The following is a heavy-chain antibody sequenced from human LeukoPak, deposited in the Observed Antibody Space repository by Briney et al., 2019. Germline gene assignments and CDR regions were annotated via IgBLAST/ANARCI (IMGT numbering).Heavy chain of an antibody. J-gene: IGHJ4*02. D-gene: IGHD3-10*01. V-gene: IGHV3-21*01. CDR3: ARVQALWFGGLTLHVDY. CDR2: ISSSSSYI. Sequence: PGGSLRLSCAASGFTFSSYWMHWVRQAPGKGLEWVSSISSSSSYIYYADSVKGRFTISRDNAKNSLYLQMNSLRAEDTAVYYCARVQALWFGGLTLHVDYWGQGTLVTVSS. CDR1: GFTFSSYW.